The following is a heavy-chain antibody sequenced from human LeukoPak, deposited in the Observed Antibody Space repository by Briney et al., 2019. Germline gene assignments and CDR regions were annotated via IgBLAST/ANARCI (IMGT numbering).Heavy chain of an antibody. D-gene: IGHD5-24*01. Sequence: GGSLRLSCAASGFTFSSYAMSWVRQAPGKGLEWVSAISGSGGSTYYADSVKGRFTIPRDNSKNTLYLQMNSLRAEDTAVYYCAKLSRWLQEADWGQGTLVTVSS. CDR3: AKLSRWLQEAD. CDR2: ISGSGGST. V-gene: IGHV3-23*01. J-gene: IGHJ4*02. CDR1: GFTFSSYA.